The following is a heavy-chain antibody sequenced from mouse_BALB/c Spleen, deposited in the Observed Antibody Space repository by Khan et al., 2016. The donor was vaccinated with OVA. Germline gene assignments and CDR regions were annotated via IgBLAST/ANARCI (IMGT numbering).Heavy chain of an antibody. CDR3: AREWGAWFAY. CDR1: GYTSTDYY. V-gene: IGHV1-77*01. J-gene: IGHJ3*01. Sequence: QVQLQQSGAELARPGASVKLSCKASGYTSTDYYIDWVKQRTGQGLEWIGEINPGSGNSYYNEKFKGKATLTADKSSNTAFVQLSSLTSDDSAVYFCAREWGAWFAYWGQGTLVTVSA. CDR2: INPGSGNS.